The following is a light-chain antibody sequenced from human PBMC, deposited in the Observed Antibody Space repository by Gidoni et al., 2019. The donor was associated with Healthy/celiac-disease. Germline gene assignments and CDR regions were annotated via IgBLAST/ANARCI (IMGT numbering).Light chain of an antibody. J-gene: IGLJ1*01. CDR2: EVS. Sequence: QSALTQPPSESGSPGHSVTISCTGTSSDVGGYNYGSWYQQHPGKAPNLMIYEVSKRPSGVPDRFSGSKSGNTASLTVSGLQAEDEADYYCSSYAGSNNYVFGTGTKVTVL. V-gene: IGLV2-8*01. CDR3: SSYAGSNNYV. CDR1: SSDVGGYNY.